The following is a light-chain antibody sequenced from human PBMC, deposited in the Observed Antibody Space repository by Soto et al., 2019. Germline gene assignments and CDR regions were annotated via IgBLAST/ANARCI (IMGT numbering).Light chain of an antibody. CDR3: QQYYSLPWT. J-gene: IGKJ1*01. CDR2: WAS. V-gene: IGKV4-1*01. CDR1: QSVLDSSNNKSF. Sequence: DTVMTQSPDSLAVSLGERATIKCKSSQSVLDSSNNKSFLAWYQHKPGQPPRLLFYWASTRESGVPDRFSGSESGADFTLTIISLQAEDVAVYYCQQYYSLPWTFGQGTKVEIK.